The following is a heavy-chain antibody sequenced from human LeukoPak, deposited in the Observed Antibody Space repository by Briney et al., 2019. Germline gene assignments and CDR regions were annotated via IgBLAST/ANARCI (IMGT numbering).Heavy chain of an antibody. CDR2: IWYDGSNK. V-gene: IGHV3-33*01. J-gene: IGHJ1*01. CDR3: ARGYCGGDCYGD. Sequence: GRSLRLSCAASGFTFSSYGMHWVRQAPGKGLEWVAVIWYDGSNKYYGDSVKGRFTISRDNSKNTLYPQMNSLRAEDTAVYYCARGYCGGDCYGDWGQGTLVTVSS. CDR1: GFTFSSYG. D-gene: IGHD2-21*02.